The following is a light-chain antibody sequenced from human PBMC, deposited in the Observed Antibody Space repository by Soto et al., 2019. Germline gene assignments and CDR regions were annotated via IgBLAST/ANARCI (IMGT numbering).Light chain of an antibody. V-gene: IGKV1-12*01. CDR3: QQANSFPIT. Sequence: DIQMTQSQSSVSASVGDRVTITCRASQGISTWLAWYQQKPGKAPKLLIHTASSLQSGVPSRFSGSGSGTDFALTINSLQPEDYATYYCQQANSFPITFGGGTKVEIK. J-gene: IGKJ4*01. CDR1: QGISTW. CDR2: TAS.